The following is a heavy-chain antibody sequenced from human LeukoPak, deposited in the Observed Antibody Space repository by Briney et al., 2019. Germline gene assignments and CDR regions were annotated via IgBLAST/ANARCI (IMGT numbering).Heavy chain of an antibody. CDR3: ARGFGDNVVRYFDY. Sequence: SETLSLTCTVSGGSISNHYWSWIRPPPGKGLEWIGYFYYSGSTTYNPSLKSRVTISVDTSKNQFSLNLSSVTAADTAVYYCARGFGDNVVRYFDYWGQGTLVTVSS. D-gene: IGHD6-6*01. V-gene: IGHV4-59*11. CDR1: GGSISNHY. J-gene: IGHJ4*02. CDR2: FYYSGST.